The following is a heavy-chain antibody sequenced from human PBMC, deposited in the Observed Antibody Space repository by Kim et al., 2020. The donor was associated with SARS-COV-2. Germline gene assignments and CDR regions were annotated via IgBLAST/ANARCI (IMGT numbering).Heavy chain of an antibody. CDR2: INWNGGST. V-gene: IGHV3-20*01. CDR3: ARDNQYDSSGYHGIWFDS. CDR1: GFTFGDYG. D-gene: IGHD3-22*01. Sequence: GGSLRLSCAASGFTFGDYGMSWVRQVPGKGLEWVSGINWNGGSTGYADSVKGRFTISRDNAKNSLYLEMSSLRAEDTAFYQCARDNQYDSSGYHGIWFDSRGQGTLVTVSS. J-gene: IGHJ5*01.